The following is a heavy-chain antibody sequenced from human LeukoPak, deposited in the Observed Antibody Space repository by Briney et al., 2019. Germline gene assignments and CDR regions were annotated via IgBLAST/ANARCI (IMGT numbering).Heavy chain of an antibody. D-gene: IGHD3-3*01. CDR1: GGSISSSSYY. V-gene: IGHV4-39*07. CDR2: IYYSGST. CDR3: ARAFDFWSGYSPIYYFDY. Sequence: SETLSLTCTVSGGSISSSSYYWGWIRQPPGKGLEWIGSIYYSGSTYYNPSLKSRVTISVDTSKNQFSLKLSSVTAADTAVYYCARAFDFWSGYSPIYYFDYWGQGTLVTVSS. J-gene: IGHJ4*02.